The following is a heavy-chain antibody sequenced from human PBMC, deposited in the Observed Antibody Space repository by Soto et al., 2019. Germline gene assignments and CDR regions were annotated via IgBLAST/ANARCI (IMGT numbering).Heavy chain of an antibody. V-gene: IGHV3-23*01. CDR1: GFTFSNYA. J-gene: IGHJ4*02. Sequence: GGPLRLSCAASGFTFSNYAMSWVRQAPGQALVWFSTLRGSGGNTYYADSVKGRLTISRDNSRNTLYLQMDRLRVEDSAVYSCAKAGCSGGTCYLYYFDYWGQGALVTVSS. D-gene: IGHD2-15*01. CDR3: AKAGCSGGTCYLYYFDY. CDR2: LRGSGGNT.